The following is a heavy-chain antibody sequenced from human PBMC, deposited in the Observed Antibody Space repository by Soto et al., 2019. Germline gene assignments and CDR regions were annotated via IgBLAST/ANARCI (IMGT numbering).Heavy chain of an antibody. V-gene: IGHV4-30-4*01. CDR3: ARVPSPFDYYYAMDV. D-gene: IGHD3-16*01. CDR2: IFSSGTT. CDR1: GDSISSGNKY. Sequence: SETLSLTCIVSGDSISSGNKYWSWIRQPPGKGLEWIGYIFSSGTTYYNPSLKSRLTMSLDTSQNQFSLKLNSVTDADTAVYYCARVPSPFDYYYAMDVWGQGTTVTVSS. J-gene: IGHJ6*02.